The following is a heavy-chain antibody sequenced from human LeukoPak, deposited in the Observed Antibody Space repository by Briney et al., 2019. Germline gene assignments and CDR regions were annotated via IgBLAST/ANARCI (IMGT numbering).Heavy chain of an antibody. Sequence: GGSLRLSCAASGFRFSSYAMSWVRQAPGKGLEWVSAISGSGVSTYYAGSVKGRFTVSRDNSKNTLYLQMSSLRAEDTAVYYCAKDIAAAYTASAEYFQHWGQGTLVTVSS. D-gene: IGHD6-13*01. J-gene: IGHJ1*01. V-gene: IGHV3-23*01. CDR2: ISGSGVST. CDR1: GFRFSSYA. CDR3: AKDIAAAYTASAEYFQH.